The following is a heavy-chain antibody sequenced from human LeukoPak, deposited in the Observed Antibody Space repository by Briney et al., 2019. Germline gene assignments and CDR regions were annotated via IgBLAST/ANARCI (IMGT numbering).Heavy chain of an antibody. V-gene: IGHV3-9*01. Sequence: GGSLRLSCAASGFTFDDYAMHWVRQAPGEGLEWVSGISWNSGSIGYADSVKGRFTISRDNAKNSLYLQMNSLRAEDTALYYCAKARGSRYCSGGSCYGYFDYWGQGTLVTVSS. J-gene: IGHJ4*02. CDR3: AKARGSRYCSGGSCYGYFDY. D-gene: IGHD2-15*01. CDR2: ISWNSGSI. CDR1: GFTFDDYA.